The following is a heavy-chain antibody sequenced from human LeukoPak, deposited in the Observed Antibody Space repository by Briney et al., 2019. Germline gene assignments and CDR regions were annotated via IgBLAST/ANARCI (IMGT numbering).Heavy chain of an antibody. V-gene: IGHV4-34*01. CDR3: ARDRGGYCSSTSCLYNWFDP. CDR1: GGSFSGYY. J-gene: IGHJ5*02. CDR2: INHSGST. D-gene: IGHD2-2*01. Sequence: SETLSLTCAVYGGSFSGYYWSWIRQPPGKGLEWIGEINHSGSTNYNPSLKSRVTISVDTSKNQFSLKLSSVTAADTAVYYCARDRGGYCSSTSCLYNWFDPWGQGTLVTVSS.